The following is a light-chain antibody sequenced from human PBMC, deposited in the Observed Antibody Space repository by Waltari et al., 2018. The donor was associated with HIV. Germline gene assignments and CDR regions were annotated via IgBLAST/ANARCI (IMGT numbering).Light chain of an antibody. J-gene: IGKJ5*01. CDR3: MQALQTPST. Sequence: DIVMTQSRLSLPVTPGESASFPCYSSQSLLESHGYTCLDWYVQKPGQSPQLLIYLASTRASGVPDRFSGSGSGTDFTLKSSRVEADDVGVYYCMQALQTPSTFGQGTRLEIK. CDR2: LAS. V-gene: IGKV2-28*01. CDR1: QSLLESHGYTC.